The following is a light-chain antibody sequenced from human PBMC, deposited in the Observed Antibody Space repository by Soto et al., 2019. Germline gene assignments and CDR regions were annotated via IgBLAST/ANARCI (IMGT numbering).Light chain of an antibody. J-gene: IGLJ2*01. Sequence: QSALTQPASVSGSLGQSITIPCTGTRSDIGSRESVSWYQHFPGEAPRLLIYDVNIRTSGVSHRFSGSKSDNWASLTVSGLRSDDEGDYYCAAWDDSLNGPVFGGGTKLTVL. CDR3: AAWDDSLNGPV. CDR1: RSDIGSRES. CDR2: DVN. V-gene: IGLV2-14*03.